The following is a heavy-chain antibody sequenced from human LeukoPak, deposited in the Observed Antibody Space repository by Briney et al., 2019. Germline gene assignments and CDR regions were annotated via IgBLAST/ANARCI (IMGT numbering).Heavy chain of an antibody. V-gene: IGHV3-48*03. CDR3: ARELHSTWFDP. CDR2: ISSSGSTI. CDR1: GFTFISYA. D-gene: IGHD6-13*01. J-gene: IGHJ5*02. Sequence: PGGSLRLSCAASGFTFISYAIHWVRQAPGKGLEWVSYISSSGSTIYYADSVKGRFTISRDNAKNSLYLQMNSLRAEDTAVYYCARELHSTWFDPWGQGTLVTVSS.